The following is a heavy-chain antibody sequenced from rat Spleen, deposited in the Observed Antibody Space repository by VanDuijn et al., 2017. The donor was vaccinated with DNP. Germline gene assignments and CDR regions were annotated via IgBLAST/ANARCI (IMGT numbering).Heavy chain of an antibody. Sequence: EVQVLESGGGLVQPGNSLKLSCATSGFTFSTAWMYWYRQFPEKRLEWVARIKAKSNNYATDYTESVKGRFTISRDDSKSSIYLQMNNLKEEDTAIYYCAYYYSSYIYWYFDFWGPGTMVTV. CDR2: IKAKSNNYAT. D-gene: IGHD1-2*01. CDR1: GFTFSTAW. V-gene: IGHV6-6*01. J-gene: IGHJ1*01. CDR3: AYYYSSYIYWYFDF.